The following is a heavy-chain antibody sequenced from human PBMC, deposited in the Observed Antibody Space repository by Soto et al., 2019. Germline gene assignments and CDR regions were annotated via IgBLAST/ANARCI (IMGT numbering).Heavy chain of an antibody. CDR1: GYTFTNYG. CDR3: VRGGGSNYYGLDV. Sequence: QVQVVQSAAEVKKPGASVNVSCKTSGYTFTNYGLTWVRQAAGQGLEGMGWISPNNDKTNYAQKIQGRVTMTTDTSTSPAYMELRSLRFDDTSIYYCVRGGGSNYYGLDVWGQGTTVTVSS. J-gene: IGHJ6*02. V-gene: IGHV1-18*01. D-gene: IGHD3-10*01. CDR2: ISPNNDKT.